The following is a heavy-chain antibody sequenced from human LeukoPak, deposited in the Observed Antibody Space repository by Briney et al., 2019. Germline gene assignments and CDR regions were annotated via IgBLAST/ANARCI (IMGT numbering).Heavy chain of an antibody. V-gene: IGHV3-9*01. CDR3: TRVTSWGTGFDY. CDR1: GFSFEAYG. CDR2: ITWNSDVM. D-gene: IGHD7-27*01. J-gene: IGHJ4*02. Sequence: GGSLRLSCAASGFSFEAYGMYWVRQAPGKGLEWVSGITWNSDVMAYADSVKGRFTISRDNAKNCLYLQMNSLTVEDTALYYCTRVTSWGTGFDYWGQGTLVTVSS.